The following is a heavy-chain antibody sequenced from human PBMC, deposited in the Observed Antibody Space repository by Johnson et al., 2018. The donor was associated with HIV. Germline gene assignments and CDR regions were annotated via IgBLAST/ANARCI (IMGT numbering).Heavy chain of an antibody. V-gene: IGHV3-30*18. CDR3: AKQHEQLVEPDAFDI. Sequence: QVQVVESGGGVVQPGRSLRLSCAASGFTFSSYAMHWVRQAPGKGLEWVAVISYDGSNKYYADSVKGRFTISRDNSKNTLYLQMNSLRAEDTAVDYCAKQHEQLVEPDAFDIWGQGTMVTVSS. D-gene: IGHD6-6*01. CDR1: GFTFSSYA. CDR2: ISYDGSNK. J-gene: IGHJ3*02.